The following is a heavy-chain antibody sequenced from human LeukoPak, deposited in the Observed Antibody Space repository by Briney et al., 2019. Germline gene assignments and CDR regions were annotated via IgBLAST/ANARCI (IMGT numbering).Heavy chain of an antibody. D-gene: IGHD2-2*01. V-gene: IGHV3-7*01. J-gene: IGHJ4*02. CDR3: ARDRCSSTSCFYDY. CDR2: IKQDGSEQ. CDR1: GFTFGHYW. Sequence: GGSLRLSCAASGFTFGHYWMTWVRQAPGKGLEWVANIKQDGSEQYYVDSVKGRFTISRDNAKNSLYLQMNSLRDEDTAVYYCARDRCSSTSCFYDYWGQGTLVTVSS.